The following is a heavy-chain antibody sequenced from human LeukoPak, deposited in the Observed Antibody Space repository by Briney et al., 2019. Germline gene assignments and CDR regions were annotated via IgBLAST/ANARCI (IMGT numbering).Heavy chain of an antibody. Sequence: GGSLRLSCAVSGFTFSSYGMHWVRQAPGKGLEWVAFIRYDGSNTYYADSVKGRFTISRDNSKNTLYLQMDTLRAEDTAVYYCAKSYSSGSRSYSAGLFDYWGQGTLVTVSS. D-gene: IGHD3-10*01. V-gene: IGHV3-30*02. CDR2: IRYDGSNT. J-gene: IGHJ4*02. CDR1: GFTFSSYG. CDR3: AKSYSSGSRSYSAGLFDY.